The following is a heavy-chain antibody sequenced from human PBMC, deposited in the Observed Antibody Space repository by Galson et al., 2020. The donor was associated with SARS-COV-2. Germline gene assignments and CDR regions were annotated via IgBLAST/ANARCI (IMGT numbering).Heavy chain of an antibody. J-gene: IGHJ6*03. D-gene: IGHD2-2*01. V-gene: IGHV4-34*01. CDR1: GGSFKNYY. CDR2: INHRGST. Sequence: SETLSLTCAVYGGSFKNYYWTWIRQSPGKGLQWIGEINHRGSTNYDPSLQGRVAMSVDTSKNQFSLRLSSVTAADTAVYYCVRGAEERRIIVVGTYYYTYMDGWGGGTAITVSS. CDR3: VRGAEERRIIVVGTYYYTYMDG.